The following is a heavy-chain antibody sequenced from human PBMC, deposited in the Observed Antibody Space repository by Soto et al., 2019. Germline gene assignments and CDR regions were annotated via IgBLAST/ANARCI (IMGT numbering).Heavy chain of an antibody. V-gene: IGHV3-21*01. CDR2: ISSSSSYI. J-gene: IGHJ4*02. CDR3: ARDKAGEDFDY. Sequence: GGSLRLSCAASGFTFSSYSMNWVRQAPGKGLEWVSSISSSSSYIYYADSVKGRFTISRDSAKNSLYLQMNSLRAEDTAVYYCARDKAGEDFDYWGQGTLVTVSS. CDR1: GFTFSSYS. D-gene: IGHD6-19*01.